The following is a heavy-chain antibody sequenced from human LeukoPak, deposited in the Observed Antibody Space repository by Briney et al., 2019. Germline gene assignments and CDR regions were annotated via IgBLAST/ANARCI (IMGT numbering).Heavy chain of an antibody. V-gene: IGHV3-15*01. CDR3: NTWTSAGNSLFDN. CDR2: IKSKTDGGTA. Sequence: GGSLGLSCAASGFTFSNAWMTWVRQAPGKGLEWVGRIKSKTDGGTADYAAPVKGRFTISRDDSKTTLYLQMDSLKTEDTAVYYCNTWTSAGNSLFDNWGQGTLVTVSS. CDR1: GFTFSNAW. D-gene: IGHD4-23*01. J-gene: IGHJ4*02.